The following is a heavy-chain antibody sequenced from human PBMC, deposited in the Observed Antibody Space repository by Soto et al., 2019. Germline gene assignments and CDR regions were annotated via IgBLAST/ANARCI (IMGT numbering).Heavy chain of an antibody. Sequence: ASVKVSCKGSGYTFTSYNIFWVRQAPGQGLEWMGRISCYNGNTNYAQNLQGRVTMTTDTSTSTVYMEMRSLRSDDTAVYYCARDLVQYSGFDAAFDIWGQGTMVTVSS. CDR2: ISCYNGNT. J-gene: IGHJ3*02. V-gene: IGHV1-18*01. D-gene: IGHD5-12*01. CDR1: GYTFTSYN. CDR3: ARDLVQYSGFDAAFDI.